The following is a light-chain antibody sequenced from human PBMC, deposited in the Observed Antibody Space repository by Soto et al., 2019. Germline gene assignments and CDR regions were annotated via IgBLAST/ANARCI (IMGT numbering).Light chain of an antibody. CDR1: QSVSDW. CDR3: QQYGSYLWT. J-gene: IGKJ1*01. CDR2: DAS. V-gene: IGKV1-5*01. Sequence: DIQMTQSPSTLSASVGDRVTITCRASQSVSDWLAWYQLKPGKAPKLLIYDASSLESGVPSRFSGSGSGTEFTLTISSLQHDDFATYYCQQYGSYLWTFGQGTKVEV.